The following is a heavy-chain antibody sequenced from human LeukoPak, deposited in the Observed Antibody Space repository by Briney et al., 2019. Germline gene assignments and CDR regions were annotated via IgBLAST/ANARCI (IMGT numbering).Heavy chain of an antibody. CDR2: IKQDGSEK. V-gene: IGHV3-7*01. D-gene: IGHD1-7*01. CDR3: ARGSGPPIKNWNWEQRAFDI. J-gene: IGHJ3*02. Sequence: GGSLRLSCAASGFTSSSYSMYWVRQAPGKGLEWVANIKQDGSEKYYVDSVKGRFTISRDNAKNSLYLQMNSLRAEDTAVYYCARGSGPPIKNWNWEQRAFDIWGQGTMVTVSS. CDR1: GFTSSSYS.